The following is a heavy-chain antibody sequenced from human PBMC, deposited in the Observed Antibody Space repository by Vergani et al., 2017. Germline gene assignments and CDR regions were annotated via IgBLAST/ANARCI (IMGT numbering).Heavy chain of an antibody. J-gene: IGHJ5*02. V-gene: IGHV4-39*01. CDR2: IRYSGPT. CDR1: GGSISSYY. Sequence: QVQLQESGPGLVKPSETLSLTCTVSGGSISSYYWGWVRQSPGNGLEWVGSIRYSGPTYYNLPLQSRTTISLDTSKNQFSLKLSSVTAADTALYFCARHWAVVAANNWFDPWGQGTLVTVSS. CDR3: ARHWAVVAANNWFDP. D-gene: IGHD2-15*01.